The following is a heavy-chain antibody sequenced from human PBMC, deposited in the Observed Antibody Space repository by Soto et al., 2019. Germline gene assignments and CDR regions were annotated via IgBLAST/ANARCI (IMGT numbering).Heavy chain of an antibody. CDR2: INLNNGKT. D-gene: IGHD3-16*02. Sequence: QVQLVQSGAEVKKPGASVKVSGKASGYTFTRYGISWVRQAPGQGLEWMGWINLNNGKTDYQRRFQGRVTMTTDTYTTAVYMELRNLRPDDTAMYYCARDPPGLYQFDYWGQVTLVTGSS. J-gene: IGHJ4*02. CDR1: GYTFTRYG. V-gene: IGHV1-18*04. CDR3: ARDPPGLYQFDY.